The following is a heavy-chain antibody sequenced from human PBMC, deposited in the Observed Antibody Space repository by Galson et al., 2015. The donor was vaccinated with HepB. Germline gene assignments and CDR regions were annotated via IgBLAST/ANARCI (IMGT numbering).Heavy chain of an antibody. Sequence: SLRLSCAASGFTFSYYAMSWVRQAPGKGLEWISAITPSGDNTYSADSMKGRFTISRDNSRNTLFLQMNSLRADDTAIYFCAKVFPEKVDGWYRQALYYFDCWGQGTRVTVSS. D-gene: IGHD6-19*01. J-gene: IGHJ4*02. CDR2: ITPSGDNT. CDR3: AKVFPEKVDGWYRQALYYFDC. V-gene: IGHV3-23*01. CDR1: GFTFSYYA.